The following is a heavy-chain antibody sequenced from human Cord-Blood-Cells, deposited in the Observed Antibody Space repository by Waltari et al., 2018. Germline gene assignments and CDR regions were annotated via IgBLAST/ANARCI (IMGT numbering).Heavy chain of an antibody. Sequence: QVQLVQSGAEVKKPGSSVKVSCKASGGTFSSYATSWVRQAPDQGLEWMGGIIPIFGTANYAQKFQGRVTITADESTSTAYMELSSLRSEDTAVYYCARARGRFKLEANDAFDIWGQGTMVTVSS. D-gene: IGHD1-1*01. CDR1: GGTFSSYA. CDR3: ARARGRFKLEANDAFDI. V-gene: IGHV1-69*12. CDR2: IIPIFGTA. J-gene: IGHJ3*02.